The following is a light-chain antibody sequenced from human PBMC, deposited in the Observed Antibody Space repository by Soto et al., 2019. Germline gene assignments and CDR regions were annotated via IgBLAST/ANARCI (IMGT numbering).Light chain of an antibody. CDR2: GAY. J-gene: IGKJ4*01. V-gene: IGKV3-15*01. CDR3: QQYYNWPQLT. Sequence: IVVTQSPATLSVSPGETVTLSCRVSQSVSSSLAWHQQKPGQAPRLLISGAYTRATGIPARFSGSGSGTEFTLTISGLQSEDFAVYYCQQYYNWPQLTFGGGTRVEIE. CDR1: QSVSSS.